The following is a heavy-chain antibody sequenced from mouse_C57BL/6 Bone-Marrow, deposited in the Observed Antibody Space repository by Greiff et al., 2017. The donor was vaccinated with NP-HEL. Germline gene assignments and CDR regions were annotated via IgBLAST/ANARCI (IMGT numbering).Heavy chain of an antibody. D-gene: IGHD1-1*01. Sequence: VQLQQSGAELARPGASVELSCKASGYTFTSYGISWVKQRTGQGLEWIGEIYPRSGNTYYNEKFKGKAKLTAVKSSSTAYMELRSLTSEDSAVYFCARSEYYGSSYGYFDVWGTGTTVTVSS. CDR3: ARSEYYGSSYGYFDV. V-gene: IGHV1-81*01. J-gene: IGHJ1*03. CDR2: IYPRSGNT. CDR1: GYTFTSYG.